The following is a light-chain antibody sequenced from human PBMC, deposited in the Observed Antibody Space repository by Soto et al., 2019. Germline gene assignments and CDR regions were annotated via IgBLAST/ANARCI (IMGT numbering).Light chain of an antibody. CDR3: QQFKGYPRT. J-gene: IGKJ4*01. V-gene: IGKV1-9*01. CDR1: QGIAGS. CDR2: AES. Sequence: DIQLTQSPSFLSASVGDRVTITCRASQGIAGSLAWYQQQPGKPTKLLIYAESTLQSGVPSMFSCSGSGTRGTLTMSSLQPEDFATYNCQQFKGYPRTFGGGTKVYIK.